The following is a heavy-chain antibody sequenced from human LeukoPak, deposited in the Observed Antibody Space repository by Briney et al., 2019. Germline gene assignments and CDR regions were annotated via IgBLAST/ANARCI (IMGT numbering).Heavy chain of an antibody. Sequence: ASETLSLTCAVYGGSFSGYYWSWIRQPPGKGLEWIGEINHSGSTNYNPSLKSRVTISVDTSKNQFSLKLSSVTAADTAVYYCARVLLEDANYFDYWGQGTLVTVSS. J-gene: IGHJ4*02. D-gene: IGHD2-15*01. CDR1: GGSFSGYY. CDR2: INHSGST. CDR3: ARVLLEDANYFDY. V-gene: IGHV4-34*01.